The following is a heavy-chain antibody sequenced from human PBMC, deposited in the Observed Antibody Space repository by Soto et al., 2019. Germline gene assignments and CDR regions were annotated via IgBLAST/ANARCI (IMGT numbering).Heavy chain of an antibody. V-gene: IGHV3-7*01. CDR1: GFTFEDYW. J-gene: IGHJ6*02. CDR3: GRGMDV. CDR2: IKQDGSEK. Sequence: GSLRLSCAASGFTFEDYWMTWVRQAPGKGLEWVANIKQDGSEKYYVESVKGRITISRDNAKNSLYLQMNSLRAEDAAVYYCGRGMDVWGQGTTVTVSS.